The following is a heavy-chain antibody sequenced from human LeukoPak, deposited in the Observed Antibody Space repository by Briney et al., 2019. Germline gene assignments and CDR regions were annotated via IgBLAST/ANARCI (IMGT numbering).Heavy chain of an antibody. CDR1: GFTFSSFA. Sequence: GGSLRLSCEASGFTFSSFAMSWVRQAPGKGLEWVSTISGRDSSTNYADSVRGRFTISRDNFKSTLFLQMNSLRPDDTAVYYCAKGFSGSYASDFDYWGQGTLVTVSS. CDR3: AKGFSGSYASDFDY. J-gene: IGHJ4*02. D-gene: IGHD1-26*01. V-gene: IGHV3-23*01. CDR2: ISGRDSST.